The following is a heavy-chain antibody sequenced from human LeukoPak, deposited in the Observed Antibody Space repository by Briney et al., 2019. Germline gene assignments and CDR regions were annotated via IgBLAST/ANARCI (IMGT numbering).Heavy chain of an antibody. Sequence: GRSLRLSCAASGFTFDDYAMHWVRQAPGKGLEWVSGISWNSGSIGYADSVKGRFTISRDNAKNSLYLQMNSLRAEDTALYYCAKDRGFTAAAGFDYWGQGTLVTVSS. D-gene: IGHD6-13*01. J-gene: IGHJ4*02. CDR2: ISWNSGSI. V-gene: IGHV3-9*01. CDR1: GFTFDDYA. CDR3: AKDRGFTAAAGFDY.